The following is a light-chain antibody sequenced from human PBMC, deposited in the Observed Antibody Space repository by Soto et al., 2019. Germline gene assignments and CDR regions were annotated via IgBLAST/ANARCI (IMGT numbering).Light chain of an antibody. CDR1: SSDVGGYNY. CDR2: DVS. J-gene: IGLJ1*01. Sequence: QSVLTQPASVSGSPGQSITISCTGTSSDVGGYNYVSWYQLHPGKAPKLMIYDVSKRPSGVPDRFSGSKSGNTASLTISGLQAEDEADYYCCSYAGSYTLYVFGTGTKVTV. V-gene: IGLV2-11*01. CDR3: CSYAGSYTLYV.